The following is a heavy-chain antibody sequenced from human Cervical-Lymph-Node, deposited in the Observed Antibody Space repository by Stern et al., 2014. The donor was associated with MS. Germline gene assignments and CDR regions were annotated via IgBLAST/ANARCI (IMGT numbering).Heavy chain of an antibody. Sequence: QVQLQESGPGLVRPSGTLSLTCAVSGDSISNDNWWSWVRQPPGKGLEWIGEGYHTGRANYDPSLKSRVTISVDKSKNQFSLRLTSMTAADTAVYYCARDQGFQLMNSWGQGTLVIVSS. V-gene: IGHV4-4*02. D-gene: IGHD2-2*01. J-gene: IGHJ4*02. CDR1: GDSISNDNW. CDR3: ARDQGFQLMNS. CDR2: GYHTGRA.